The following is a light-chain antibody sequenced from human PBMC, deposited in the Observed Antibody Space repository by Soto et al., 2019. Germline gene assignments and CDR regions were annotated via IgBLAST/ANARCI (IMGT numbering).Light chain of an antibody. V-gene: IGKV1-39*01. Sequence: DIQMTQSPSSLSASVGDRVTITCRASQCIRSDLSWYQQKPGKAPQLLIYGASNLQSGALPRFNGSGSGTDFTLTISSLQPEDFATYYCQQGYTYPRTFGQGTKLEIK. CDR2: GAS. CDR1: QCIRSD. J-gene: IGKJ2*01. CDR3: QQGYTYPRT.